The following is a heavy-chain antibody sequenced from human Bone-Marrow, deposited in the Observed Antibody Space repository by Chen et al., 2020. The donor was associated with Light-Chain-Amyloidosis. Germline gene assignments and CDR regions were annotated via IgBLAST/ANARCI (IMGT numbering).Heavy chain of an antibody. J-gene: IGHJ6*02. D-gene: IGHD6-6*01. Sequence: QVQLVESGGGVVQPGRSLRLSCAASGFTFSSYAMHWVRQAPGKGLEWMAVISDYGSNKYYADSVKGRFTISRDNSKNTLYLQMNSLRAEDTAVYYCASRDSSSSSGYYYYGMDVWGQGTTVTVSS. CDR2: ISDYGSNK. V-gene: IGHV3-30-3*01. CDR3: ASRDSSSSSGYYYYGMDV. CDR1: GFTFSSYA.